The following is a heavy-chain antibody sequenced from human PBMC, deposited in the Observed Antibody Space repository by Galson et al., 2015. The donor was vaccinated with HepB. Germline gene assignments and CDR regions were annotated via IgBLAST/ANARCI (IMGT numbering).Heavy chain of an antibody. V-gene: IGHV1-18*04. D-gene: IGHD2-2*01. Sequence: SVKVSCKASGYIFTNFGISWVRQAPGQGLEWLGWISAYNDDTNYAQNLQDRVTMTTDTSTGTVYMELSGLTSGDTAIYYCASVSEGVPAPMSYWGQGTLVTVSS. CDR1: GYIFTNFG. CDR2: ISAYNDDT. J-gene: IGHJ4*02. CDR3: ASVSEGVPAPMSY.